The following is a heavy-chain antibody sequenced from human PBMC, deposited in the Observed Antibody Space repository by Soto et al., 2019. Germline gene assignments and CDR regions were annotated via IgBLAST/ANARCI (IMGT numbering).Heavy chain of an antibody. CDR3: ARHIYESGKMRSGYYSLSPENWFDP. Sequence: PSETLSLTCTVSGGSISSSSYYWGWIRQPPGKGLEWIGSIYYSGSTYYNPSLKSRVTISVDTSKNQFSLKLSSVTAADTAVYYCARHIYESGKMRSGYYSLSPENWFDPWGQGTLVTVSS. D-gene: IGHD3-3*01. CDR1: GGSISSSSYY. CDR2: IYYSGST. V-gene: IGHV4-39*01. J-gene: IGHJ5*02.